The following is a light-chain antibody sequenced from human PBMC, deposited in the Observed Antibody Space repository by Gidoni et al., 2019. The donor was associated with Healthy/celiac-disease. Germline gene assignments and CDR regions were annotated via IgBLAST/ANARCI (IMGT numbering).Light chain of an antibody. CDR2: EVT. CDR3: SSYAGSNNLVV. J-gene: IGLJ2*01. Sequence: QSALTQPPSASGSPGQSVPISCTGTSSDVGGYNYVSWYQHHPDKAPKLIIYEVTKRPSEVPDRFSGSKSGNTASLTVSGLQAEDEADYYCSSYAGSNNLVVFGGGTELTVL. V-gene: IGLV2-8*01. CDR1: SSDVGGYNY.